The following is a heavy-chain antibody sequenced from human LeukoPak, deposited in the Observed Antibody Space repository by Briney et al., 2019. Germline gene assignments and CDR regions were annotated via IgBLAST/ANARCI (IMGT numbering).Heavy chain of an antibody. D-gene: IGHD4-17*01. V-gene: IGHV3-11*01. CDR2: ISITGSII. CDR1: GFTFNDYY. CDR3: VTAKPWGTTVTTFDH. J-gene: IGHJ4*02. Sequence: GGSLRFSCAASGFTFNDYYMAWVRQAPGKGLEWVSCISITGSIIYYADSVKGRFTVSRDNAKNSLYVQMDSLRGEDTAVYYCVTAKPWGTTVTTFDHWGQGTLVTVSS.